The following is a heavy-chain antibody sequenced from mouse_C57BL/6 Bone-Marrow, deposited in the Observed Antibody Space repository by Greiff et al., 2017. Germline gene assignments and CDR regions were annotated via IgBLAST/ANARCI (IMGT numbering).Heavy chain of an antibody. V-gene: IGHV1-69*01. CDR1: GYTFTSYW. CDR3: ARSTGTGPLDY. J-gene: IGHJ2*01. Sequence: VQLQQPGAELVMPGASVKLSCKASGYTFTSYWMHWVKQRPGQGLEWIGEIDPSDSYTNYNQKFKGKSTLTVDKSSSTAYMQLSSLTSEDSAVYYCARSTGTGPLDYWGQGTTLTVSS. D-gene: IGHD4-1*01. CDR2: IDPSDSYT.